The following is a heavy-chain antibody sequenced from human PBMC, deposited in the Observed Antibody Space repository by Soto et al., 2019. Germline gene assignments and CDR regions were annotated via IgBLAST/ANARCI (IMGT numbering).Heavy chain of an antibody. Sequence: EVQLLESGGGLVQPGGSLRLSCAASGFTFSSYAMSWVRQAPGKGLEWGSGMRGSGGSTHYADSVKGRFTISRDNSKNMFYMPMNRMRVEDTGVYFCAKGKGVEATHEGANFWVQGTLVTGSS. CDR3: AKGKGVEATHEGANF. V-gene: IGHV3-23*01. D-gene: IGHD1-26*01. CDR1: GFTFSSYA. J-gene: IGHJ4*02. CDR2: MRGSGGST.